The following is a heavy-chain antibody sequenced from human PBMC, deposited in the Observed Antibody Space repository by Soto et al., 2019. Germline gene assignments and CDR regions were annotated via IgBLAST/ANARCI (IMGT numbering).Heavy chain of an antibody. CDR3: TRHALQYCGGDCYLLPYFDL. J-gene: IGHJ2*01. V-gene: IGHV3-73*02. CDR1: GFTFSGSA. Sequence: EVQLVESGGGLVQPGGSLKLSCAASGFTFSGSAMYWVRQASGEGLEWVGRIRSKANNYATAYAASVKGRFTISRDDSKNTAYLQMNSLKTEDTAVYYCTRHALQYCGGDCYLLPYFDLWGRGTLFTVSS. CDR2: IRSKANNYAT. D-gene: IGHD2-21*02.